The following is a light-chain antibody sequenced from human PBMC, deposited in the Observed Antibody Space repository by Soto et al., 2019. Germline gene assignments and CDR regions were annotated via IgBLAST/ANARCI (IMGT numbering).Light chain of an antibody. CDR1: SSNVGVNF. CDR2: RND. V-gene: IGLV1-47*01. CDR3: AAWDDSLRGRV. J-gene: IGLJ1*01. Sequence: QSVLTQPPSASGTPGQRVTISCSGSSSNVGVNFVYWYQHLPGTAPKLLIYRNDQRPSGVPERFSGAKSGTSSSLAISGLRYEDEADYYCAAWDDSLRGRVFGTGTKVTVL.